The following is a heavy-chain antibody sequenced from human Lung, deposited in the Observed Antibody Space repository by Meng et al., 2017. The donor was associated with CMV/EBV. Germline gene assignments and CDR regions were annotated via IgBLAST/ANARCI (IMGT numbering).Heavy chain of an antibody. Sequence: VVQVQSGAEVTKPGASVKVSCKASGYTFSNYYIHWVRQAPGHGLEWMGMITPTRGSTTYLQKLQGRVTVTKDTSTSTVYMDLSRLRSDDTAVYYCARVGDDYGDYLEYWGQGTLVTVSS. D-gene: IGHD4-17*01. CDR2: ITPTRGST. CDR3: ARVGDDYGDYLEY. J-gene: IGHJ4*02. CDR1: GYTFSNYY. V-gene: IGHV1-46*04.